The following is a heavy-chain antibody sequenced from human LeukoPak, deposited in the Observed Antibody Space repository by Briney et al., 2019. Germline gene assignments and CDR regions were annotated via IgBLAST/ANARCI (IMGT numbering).Heavy chain of an antibody. J-gene: IGHJ4*02. CDR1: GFTFSTYD. CDR2: ISASRGST. D-gene: IGHD3-10*01. V-gene: IGHV3-23*01. CDR3: ANPFCGSGPRGY. Sequence: GGSLRLSCAASGFTFSTYDMTWVRQAPGKGLEWVSAISASRGSTYYADSVKGRFTISRDNSKNTLYLQMNSLRAEDTAIYYCANPFCGSGPRGYWGQGTLVTVSS.